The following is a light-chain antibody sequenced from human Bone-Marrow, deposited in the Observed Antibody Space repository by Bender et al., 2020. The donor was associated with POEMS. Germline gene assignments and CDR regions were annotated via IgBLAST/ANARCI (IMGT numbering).Light chain of an antibody. V-gene: IGLV1-44*01. Sequence: QSVLTQPPSASGTPGQRVTISCSGGSSNIGAHAVNWYQHLPGTAPKLLIYSSHRRPSEVPDRFSCSRSGTSASLAISGLQSEDEADYYWAVWDDSLNGWVFGGGTKLTVL. J-gene: IGLJ3*02. CDR3: AVWDDSLNGWV. CDR1: SSNIGAHA. CDR2: SSH.